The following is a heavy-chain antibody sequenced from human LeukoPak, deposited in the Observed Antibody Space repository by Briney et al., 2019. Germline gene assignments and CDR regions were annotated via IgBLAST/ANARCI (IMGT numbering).Heavy chain of an antibody. CDR1: GGSFSGYY. D-gene: IGHD2-8*02. Sequence: PSETLSLTCAVYGGSFSGYYWSWIRHPPGKGLEWIGEINHSGSTNYNPSLKSRVTISVDTSKNQFSLKLSSVTAADTAVYYCARYWGSFDYWGQGTLVTVSS. J-gene: IGHJ4*02. V-gene: IGHV4-34*01. CDR3: ARYWGSFDY. CDR2: INHSGST.